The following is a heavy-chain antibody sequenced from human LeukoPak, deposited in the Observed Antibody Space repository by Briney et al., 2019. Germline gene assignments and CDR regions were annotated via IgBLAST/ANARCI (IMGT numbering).Heavy chain of an antibody. CDR1: GGSFSGYY. CDR2: IYSSGST. CDR3: ARRLGSWYAFDY. V-gene: IGHV4-59*08. Sequence: SETLSLTCAVYGGSFSGYYWSWIRQPPGKGLEWIGYIYSSGSTNYNPSLKSRVTISVDTPKNQFSLKLSSVSAADTAVYYCARRLGSWYAFDYWGQGTLVTVSS. D-gene: IGHD6-13*01. J-gene: IGHJ4*02.